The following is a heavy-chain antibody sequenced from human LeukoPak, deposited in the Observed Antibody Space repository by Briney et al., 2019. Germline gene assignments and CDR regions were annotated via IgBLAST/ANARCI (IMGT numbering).Heavy chain of an antibody. CDR2: ISWKSGTI. D-gene: IGHD2-15*01. CDR1: GFTFDEYT. V-gene: IGHV3-9*01. Sequence: PGGSLRLSCAASGFTFDEYTMHWVRQAPGKGLEWVSGISWKSGTIGYADSVKGRFTISRDNAKNSLYLQMNSLRAEDTAVYYCARSVVMVGGTRWFDPWGQGTLVTVSS. CDR3: ARSVVMVGGTRWFDP. J-gene: IGHJ5*02.